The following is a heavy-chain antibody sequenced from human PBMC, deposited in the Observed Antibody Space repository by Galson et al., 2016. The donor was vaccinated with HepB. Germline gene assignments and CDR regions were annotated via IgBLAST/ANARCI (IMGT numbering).Heavy chain of an antibody. J-gene: IGHJ5*02. D-gene: IGHD6-19*01. Sequence: SLRLSCAASGFTFSTYTMSWVRQAPGKGLEWVSGISGSGGHTYYADSVKGRFTISRDNSKNTLYLQMSGLRVEDTAVFYCAKEPYGSGWFGQFDPWGQGTLVSVSS. CDR3: AKEPYGSGWFGQFDP. V-gene: IGHV3-23*01. CDR1: GFTFSTYT. CDR2: ISGSGGHT.